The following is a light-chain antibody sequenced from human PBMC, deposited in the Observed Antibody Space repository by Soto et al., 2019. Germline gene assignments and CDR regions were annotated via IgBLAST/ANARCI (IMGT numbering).Light chain of an antibody. CDR3: ATWDGSLSVGV. J-gene: IGLJ1*01. CDR1: SSNLGINF. CDR2: ENN. Sequence: QSVLTQPPSVSAAPEQKVTISCSGGSSNLGINFVSWYQQFPGGVPKLLIYENNKRPSGIPDRFSGAKSGTSATLDITGLQAGDEADYYCATWDGSLSVGVFGGGTK. V-gene: IGLV1-51*02.